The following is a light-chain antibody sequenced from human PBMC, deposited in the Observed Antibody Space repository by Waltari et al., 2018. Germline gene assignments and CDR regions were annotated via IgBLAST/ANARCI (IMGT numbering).Light chain of an antibody. CDR2: DVT. Sequence: HSALTQPASVSGSPGQSITISCTGTTSDVGGYDYVSWYQHRPGKAPKLMIYDVTTRPSGVSYRFPASKSANTASLTISGLQTEDEADYYCSSYSSSSTLVFGGGTKLTVL. CDR3: SSYSSSSTLV. V-gene: IGLV2-14*03. J-gene: IGLJ3*02. CDR1: TSDVGGYDY.